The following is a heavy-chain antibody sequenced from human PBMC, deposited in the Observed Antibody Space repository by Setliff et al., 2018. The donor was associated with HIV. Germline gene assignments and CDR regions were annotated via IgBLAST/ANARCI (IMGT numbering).Heavy chain of an antibody. CDR1: GDSIGTYY. D-gene: IGHD6-6*01. Sequence: PSETLSLTCSVSGDSIGTYYWNWIRQTPGKRLEWIGYISYTGTTKYNPSLKSRVTISVDTSKNQFSLKLSSVTAADTAVYYCASEAWTSYRSSSGYYYYYMDVWGKGTTVTVSS. V-gene: IGHV4-59*01. J-gene: IGHJ6*03. CDR2: ISYTGTT. CDR3: ASEAWTSYRSSSGYYYYYMDV.